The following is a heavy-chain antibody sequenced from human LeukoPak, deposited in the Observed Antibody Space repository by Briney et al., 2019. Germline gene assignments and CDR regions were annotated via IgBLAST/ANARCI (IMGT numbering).Heavy chain of an antibody. Sequence: SETLSLTCTVSGGSISSSSYYWGWIRQPPGKGLEWIGSIYYSGSTYYNPSLKSRVTISVDTPKNQFSLKLSSVTAEDTAVYYCTTADPVHPGIAAAGDAFDIWGQGTMVTVSS. CDR1: GGSISSSSYY. J-gene: IGHJ3*02. D-gene: IGHD6-13*01. CDR2: IYYSGST. V-gene: IGHV4-39*07. CDR3: TTADPVHPGIAAAGDAFDI.